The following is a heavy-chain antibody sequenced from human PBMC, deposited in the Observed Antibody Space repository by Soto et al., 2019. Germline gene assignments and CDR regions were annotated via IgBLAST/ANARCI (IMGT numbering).Heavy chain of an antibody. Sequence: PSETLSLTCTVSGGSISSADYYWSWIRQPPGKGLEWIGYIYYSGRTYYHPSLQSRVTISVDTSKNQFSLKLSSVTAADTAVYYCAREKVALEQLVPYYYGMDVWGQGTTVTVSS. CDR1: GGSISSADYY. CDR3: AREKVALEQLVPYYYGMDV. D-gene: IGHD6-13*01. CDR2: IYYSGRT. J-gene: IGHJ6*02. V-gene: IGHV4-30-4*01.